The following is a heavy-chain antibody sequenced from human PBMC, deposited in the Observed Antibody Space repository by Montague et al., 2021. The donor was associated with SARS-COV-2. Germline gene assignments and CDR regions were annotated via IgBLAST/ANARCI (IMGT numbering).Heavy chain of an antibody. CDR1: GGSISGGRYY. CDR3: ARAAIASTHLPQWYFEL. V-gene: IGHV4-31*03. J-gene: IGHJ2*01. D-gene: IGHD5/OR15-5a*01. CDR2: IYYTGST. Sequence: TLSLTCTVSGGSISGGRYYWSWIRQHPGKGLEWIGYIYYTGSTYYYPSLKPRVAISVDTSMNQFSLKLSSVTAADTALYYCARAAIASTHLPQWYFELWGRGTLVAVSS.